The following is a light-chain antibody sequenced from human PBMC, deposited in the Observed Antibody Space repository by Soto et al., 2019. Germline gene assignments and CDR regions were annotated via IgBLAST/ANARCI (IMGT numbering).Light chain of an antibody. CDR1: QSVSSSY. Sequence: EIVLTQSPGTLSLSPGERATFSCRASQSVSSSYLAWYQQKPGQAPRLLIYGASSRATGIPDRFSGSGSGTDFTLTISRLEPEDFAVYYCQQYDSSSATFGRGTRLEIK. J-gene: IGKJ5*01. V-gene: IGKV3-20*01. CDR2: GAS. CDR3: QQYDSSSAT.